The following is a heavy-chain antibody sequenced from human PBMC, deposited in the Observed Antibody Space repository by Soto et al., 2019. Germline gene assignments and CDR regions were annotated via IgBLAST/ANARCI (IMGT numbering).Heavy chain of an antibody. V-gene: IGHV4-59*08. Sequence: QVQLQESGPGLVKPSETLSLTCTVSGGSTSSYYWSWIRQPPGKGLELIGYMYYSGRANYNPSLKSRVTISVDTSKNQFSLKLSSVTAADTAVYYCARAYSYGYGIYFDYWGQGTLVTVSS. CDR1: GGSTSSYY. CDR3: ARAYSYGYGIYFDY. CDR2: MYYSGRA. D-gene: IGHD5-18*01. J-gene: IGHJ4*02.